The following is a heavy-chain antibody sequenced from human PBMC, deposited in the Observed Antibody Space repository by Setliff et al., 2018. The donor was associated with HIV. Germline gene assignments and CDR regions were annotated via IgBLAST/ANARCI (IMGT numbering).Heavy chain of an antibody. J-gene: IGHJ3*02. Sequence: SVKVSCKASGGTFSNYGMSWVRQAPGQGLEWMGGIIPMSGTANYTQKFQGRVTITADESTSTAFMELSSLRSEDTAVYYCARGPFWGFDIWGQGTTVTVSS. V-gene: IGHV1-69*13. D-gene: IGHD3-16*01. CDR2: IIPMSGTA. CDR1: GGTFSNYG. CDR3: ARGPFWGFDI.